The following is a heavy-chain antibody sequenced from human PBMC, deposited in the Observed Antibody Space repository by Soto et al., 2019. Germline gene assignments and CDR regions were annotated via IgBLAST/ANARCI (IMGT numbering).Heavy chain of an antibody. CDR2: ISAYNGNT. J-gene: IGHJ4*02. Sequence: ASVKVSCKASGYTFTSYGISWVRQAPGQGLEWMGWISAYNGNTNYAQKLQGRVTMTTDTSTSTAYMELRSLRSDDTAVYYCARAISCTSVATGFDYWGQGTLVTVSS. CDR1: GYTFTSYG. V-gene: IGHV1-18*01. D-gene: IGHD5-12*01. CDR3: ARAISCTSVATGFDY.